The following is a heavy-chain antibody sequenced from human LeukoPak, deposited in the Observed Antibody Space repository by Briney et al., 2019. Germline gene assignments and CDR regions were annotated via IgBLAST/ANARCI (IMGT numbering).Heavy chain of an antibody. J-gene: IGHJ4*02. Sequence: PSETLSLTCAVYGGSFSGYYWSWIRQPPGKGPEGIGEINHSGSTNYNPSLKSRITISVDTSTKQFSPKLSSVTAADPAVYYCAALYDFWSGQIDYWGQGTLVTVSS. CDR2: INHSGST. V-gene: IGHV4-34*01. CDR3: AALYDFWSGQIDY. CDR1: GGSFSGYY. D-gene: IGHD3-3*01.